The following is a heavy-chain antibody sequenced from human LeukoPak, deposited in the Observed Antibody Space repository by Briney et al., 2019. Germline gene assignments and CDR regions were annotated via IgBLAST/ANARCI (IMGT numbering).Heavy chain of an antibody. CDR3: ARDFGGRDGYNLDY. CDR2: ISYDGSNK. D-gene: IGHD5-24*01. CDR1: GFTFSDYE. J-gene: IGHJ4*02. V-gene: IGHV3-30*04. Sequence: GGSLRLSCAASGFTFSDYEMNWVRQAPGKGLEWVAVISYDGSNKYYADSVKGRFTISRDNSKNTLYLQMNSLRAEDTAVYYCARDFGGRDGYNLDYWGQGTLVTVSS.